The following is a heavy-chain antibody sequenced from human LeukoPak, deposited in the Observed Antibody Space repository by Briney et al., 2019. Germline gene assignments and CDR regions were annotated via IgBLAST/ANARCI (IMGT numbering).Heavy chain of an antibody. CDR3: AKDEVVQGFDY. Sequence: GGSLRLSCVASGFTFSTYALSWVRQAPGKGLEWVSAISGSGGSTYYADSVKGRFTISRDNSKNTLYLQMNSLRAEDTAVYYCAKDEVVQGFDYWGQGTLVTVSS. J-gene: IGHJ4*02. CDR1: GFTFSTYA. CDR2: ISGSGGST. V-gene: IGHV3-23*01. D-gene: IGHD2-15*01.